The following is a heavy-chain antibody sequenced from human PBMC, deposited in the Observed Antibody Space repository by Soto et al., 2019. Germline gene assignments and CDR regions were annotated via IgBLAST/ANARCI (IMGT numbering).Heavy chain of an antibody. Sequence: GSLRLSCAASGFTFSSYAMHWVRQAPGKGLEWVAVISYDGSNKYYADSVKGRFTISRDNSKNTLYLQMNSLRADDTAVYYCAAGYSYGFPTFDYWGQGTLVTVSS. V-gene: IGHV3-30-3*01. CDR3: AAGYSYGFPTFDY. D-gene: IGHD5-18*01. CDR1: GFTFSSYA. CDR2: ISYDGSNK. J-gene: IGHJ4*02.